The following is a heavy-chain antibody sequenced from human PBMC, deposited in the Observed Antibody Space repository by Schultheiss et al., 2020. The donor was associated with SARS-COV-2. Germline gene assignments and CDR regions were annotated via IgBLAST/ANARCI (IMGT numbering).Heavy chain of an antibody. CDR1: GGSISSYY. Sequence: SETLSLTCTVSGGSISSYYWSWIRQPPGKGLEWIGYIYYSGSTNYNPSLKSRVTISVDTSKNQFSLKLSSVTAADTAVYYCARTYSSSWWYYFDYWGQGTLVTVSS. J-gene: IGHJ4*02. D-gene: IGHD6-13*01. CDR3: ARTYSSSWWYYFDY. V-gene: IGHV4-59*08. CDR2: IYYSGST.